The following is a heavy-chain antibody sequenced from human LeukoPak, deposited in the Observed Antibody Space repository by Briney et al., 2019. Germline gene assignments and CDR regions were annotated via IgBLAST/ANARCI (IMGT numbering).Heavy chain of an antibody. Sequence: ASVTVSCTASGYTFTSSYMCWVRQAPGQGLECMGIINPSGGSTSYAQNFHGRLTMTRDTSTSTVYMELSSLRSEDTAMYYCARGRDYGSHFDFWGQGTLVTVSS. CDR2: INPSGGST. CDR3: ARGRDYGSHFDF. J-gene: IGHJ4*02. D-gene: IGHD3-10*01. V-gene: IGHV1-46*01. CDR1: GYTFTSSY.